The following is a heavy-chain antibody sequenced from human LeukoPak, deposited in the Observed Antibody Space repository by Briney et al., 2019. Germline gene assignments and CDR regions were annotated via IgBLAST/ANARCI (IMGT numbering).Heavy chain of an antibody. CDR3: ARDKEVYYYASGSLGY. J-gene: IGHJ4*02. CDR2: IKQDGSVK. V-gene: IGHV3-7*03. CDR1: GFTFSSYW. D-gene: IGHD3-10*01. Sequence: GGSLRLSCAASGFTFSSYWMSWVRQAPGKGLEWVANIKQDGSVKYYVDSVKGRFTISGDNAKNSLYLQMNSLRAEDAAVYYCARDKEVYYYASGSLGYWGQGTLVTVSS.